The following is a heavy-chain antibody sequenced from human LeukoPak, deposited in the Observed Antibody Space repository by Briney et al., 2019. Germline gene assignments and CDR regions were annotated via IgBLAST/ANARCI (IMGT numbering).Heavy chain of an antibody. Sequence: PSETLSLTCAVYGGSFSGYYWSRIRQPPGKGLEWIGEINHSGSTNYNPSLKSRVTISVDTSKNQFSLKLSSVTAADTAVYYCARGRGSSWYGRNWFDPWGQGTLVTVSS. CDR2: INHSGST. D-gene: IGHD6-13*01. CDR1: GGSFSGYY. CDR3: ARGRGSSWYGRNWFDP. J-gene: IGHJ5*02. V-gene: IGHV4-34*01.